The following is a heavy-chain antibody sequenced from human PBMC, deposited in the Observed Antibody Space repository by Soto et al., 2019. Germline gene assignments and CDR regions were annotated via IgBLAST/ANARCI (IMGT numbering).Heavy chain of an antibody. CDR1: GDSVSSNSAA. CDR3: ASGYEGYYDSSGYYYRLYYFDY. CDR2: TYYRSKWYN. D-gene: IGHD3-22*01. J-gene: IGHJ4*02. V-gene: IGHV6-1*01. Sequence: PSQTLSLTCVISGDSVSSNSAAWNWIRQSPSRGLEWLGRTYYRSKWYNDYAVSVKSRITINPDTSKNQFSLQLNSVTPEDTAVYYCASGYEGYYDSSGYYYRLYYFDYWGQGTLVTVSS.